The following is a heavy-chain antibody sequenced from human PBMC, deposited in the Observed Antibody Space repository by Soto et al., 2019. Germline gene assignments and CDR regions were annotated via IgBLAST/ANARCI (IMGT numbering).Heavy chain of an antibody. CDR1: GYTFTSYD. J-gene: IGHJ5*02. CDR3: ARTTGSLWFGELLYHNWFDP. V-gene: IGHV1-8*01. CDR2: MNPNSGNT. Sequence: ASVKVSCKASGYTFTSYDINWVRQATGQGLEWMGWMNPNSGNTGYAQKFQGRVTMTRNTSISTAYMELSSLRSEDTAVYYCARTTGSLWFGELLYHNWFDPWGQGTLVTVSS. D-gene: IGHD3-10*01.